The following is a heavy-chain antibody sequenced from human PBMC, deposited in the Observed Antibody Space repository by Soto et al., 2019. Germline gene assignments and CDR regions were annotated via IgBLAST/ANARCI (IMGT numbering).Heavy chain of an antibody. CDR2: ISYDGSDK. CDR1: GFTLSSYG. Sequence: QVQLMESGGGVVQPERSLRLSCAGSGFTLSSYGMHWVRQAPGKGLEWVAVISYDGSDKKYADSVKGRFTISRDNSKNTLYLQMNSLRPDDTAVYYCAKDQDRGGAAYYFDYWGQGTLVTVSS. CDR3: AKDQDRGGAAYYFDY. V-gene: IGHV3-30*18. J-gene: IGHJ4*02. D-gene: IGHD3-10*01.